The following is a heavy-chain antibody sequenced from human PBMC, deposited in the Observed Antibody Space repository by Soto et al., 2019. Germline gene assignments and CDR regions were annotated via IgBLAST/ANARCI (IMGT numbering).Heavy chain of an antibody. V-gene: IGHV4-38-2*01. Sequence: SETLSLTCAVSGDSITSIYHWAWIRQPPGRGLEWVASIYHSGTTYYNPSLKSRVTISVDTSKNQFSLNLRSVTAADTAVYYCAVPAASVAGASGSYYYYGMDVWGQGTTVTVSS. CDR1: GDSITSIYH. J-gene: IGHJ6*02. CDR2: IYHSGTT. CDR3: AVPAASVAGASGSYYYYGMDV. D-gene: IGHD6-19*01.